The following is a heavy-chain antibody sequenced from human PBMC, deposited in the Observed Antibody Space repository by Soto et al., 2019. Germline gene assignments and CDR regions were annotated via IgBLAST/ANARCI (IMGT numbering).Heavy chain of an antibody. CDR1: GFNFNTNG. Sequence: GSLRLSCATSGFNFNTNGMTWVRQAPGKGLEWVSIISEDSGTTYYAESAKGRFTVSRDNSKNTLYLQMDNLRAEDTAIYYCAKKVNSGPGSQYFDYWGQGTLVTVSS. J-gene: IGHJ4*02. CDR3: AKKVNSGPGSQYFDY. CDR2: ISEDSGTT. D-gene: IGHD3-10*01. V-gene: IGHV3-23*01.